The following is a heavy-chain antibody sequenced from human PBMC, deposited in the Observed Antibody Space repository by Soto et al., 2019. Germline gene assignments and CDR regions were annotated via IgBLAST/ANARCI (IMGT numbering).Heavy chain of an antibody. CDR3: ARDFGSDLSAPGAVFDY. Sequence: SSVKVSCKASGYFFTTYGISWVRQAPGQGLEWMGWISPYNGNTKYAQSFQGRVTMTTDTSTYTAYMELRSLRSDDPAVYYCARDFGSDLSAPGAVFDYWGQGTVVTVSS. D-gene: IGHD3-3*01. V-gene: IGHV1-18*04. CDR2: ISPYNGNT. J-gene: IGHJ4*02. CDR1: GYFFTTYG.